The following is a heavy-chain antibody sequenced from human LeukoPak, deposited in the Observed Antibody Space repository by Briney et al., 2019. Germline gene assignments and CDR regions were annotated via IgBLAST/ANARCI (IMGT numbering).Heavy chain of an antibody. Sequence: SGPTLVKPTQTLTLTCTFSGVSLNTRGGGVGWIRQRPGKALEWLALIYWDVNKRYSPSLKSRLTIIKDTSKNLVVLRMTTMDPVDTATYYCAYRRNYYDSSIFDIWGQGTMVTVSS. CDR2: IYWDVNK. CDR3: AYRRNYYDSSIFDI. D-gene: IGHD3-22*01. CDR1: GVSLNTRGGG. J-gene: IGHJ3*02. V-gene: IGHV2-5*02.